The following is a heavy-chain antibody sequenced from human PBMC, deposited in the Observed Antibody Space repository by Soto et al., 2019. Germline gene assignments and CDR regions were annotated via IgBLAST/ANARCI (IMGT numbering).Heavy chain of an antibody. CDR3: ARGHGGYDSSGPYNWFDP. D-gene: IGHD3-22*01. J-gene: IGHJ5*02. CDR1: GGTFSSYT. Sequence: SVKVSCKASGGTFSSYTISWVRQAPGQGLEWRGRIIPILGIANYAQKFQGRVTITADKSTSTAYMELSSLRSEDTAVYYCARGHGGYDSSGPYNWFDPWGKGTLVTVSS. V-gene: IGHV1-69*02. CDR2: IIPILGIA.